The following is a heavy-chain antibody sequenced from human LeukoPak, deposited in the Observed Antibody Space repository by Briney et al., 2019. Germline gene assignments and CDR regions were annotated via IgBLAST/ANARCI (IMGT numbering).Heavy chain of an antibody. CDR3: ARDLLRFLEWLYTTYYYYGMDV. CDR1: GFSFSSYA. D-gene: IGHD3-3*01. V-gene: IGHV3-30*09. J-gene: IGHJ6*02. Sequence: PGRSLRLFCAASGFSFSSYAMLWVRQAPGKGLEWVAVISYVGSNKYYADSVNGRFAISRDNSKNTLYLQMNSLRAEDTGVYYCARDLLRFLEWLYTTYYYYGMDVWGQGTTVTVSS. CDR2: ISYVGSNK.